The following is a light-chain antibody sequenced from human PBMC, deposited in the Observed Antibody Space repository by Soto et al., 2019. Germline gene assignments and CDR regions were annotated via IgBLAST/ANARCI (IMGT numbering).Light chain of an antibody. CDR3: CSSVGSPNWV. CDR1: SSDVGSYDR. Sequence: QSALTQPATVSGSPGQSIAISCTGTSSDVGSYDRVSWYQHHPDKAPTLMIYEVNKRPSGVSDRFSGSKSGNTASLTISGLQAEDEADYYCCSSVGSPNWVFGGGTKLTVL. J-gene: IGLJ3*02. CDR2: EVN. V-gene: IGLV2-23*02.